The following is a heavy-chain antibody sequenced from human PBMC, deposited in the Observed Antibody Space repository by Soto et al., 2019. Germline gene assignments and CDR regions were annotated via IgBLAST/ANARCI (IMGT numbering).Heavy chain of an antibody. D-gene: IGHD3-3*01. CDR3: ARGYDFWSGYLYYYYGMDV. Sequence: SETLSLTCTVSGGSISSSSYYWGWIRQPPGKGLEWIGSIYYSGSTCYNPSLKSRVTISVDTSKNQFSLKLSSVTAADTAVYFCARGYDFWSGYLYYYYGMDVWGQGTTVTVSS. CDR2: IYYSGST. V-gene: IGHV4-39*01. CDR1: GGSISSSSYY. J-gene: IGHJ6*02.